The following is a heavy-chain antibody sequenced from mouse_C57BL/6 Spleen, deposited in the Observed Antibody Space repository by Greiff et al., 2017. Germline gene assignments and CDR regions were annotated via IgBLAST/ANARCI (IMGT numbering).Heavy chain of an antibody. J-gene: IGHJ2*01. CDR2: IDPENGDT. D-gene: IGHD1-1*01. V-gene: IGHV14-4*01. Sequence: EVQLQESGAELVRPGASVKLSCTASGFNIKDDYMHWVKQRPEQGLEWIGWIDPENGDTEYASKFQGKATITADTSSNTAYRQLSSLTSEDTAVYYCTKGYYGSSYYFDYWGQGTTLTVSS. CDR3: TKGYYGSSYYFDY. CDR1: GFNIKDDY.